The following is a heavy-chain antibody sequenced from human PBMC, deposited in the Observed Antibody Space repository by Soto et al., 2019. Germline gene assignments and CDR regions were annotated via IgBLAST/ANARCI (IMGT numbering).Heavy chain of an antibody. V-gene: IGHV4-34*01. J-gene: IGHJ6*02. CDR1: GGSFSGYY. Sequence: QVQLQQWGAGLLKPSETLSLTCAVYGGSFSGYYWSWIRQPPGKGLEWIGEINHSGSTNYNPSLKSRVTISVDTSNNQFSLTLSSVTAADTAVYYCARLKTEVPAAIRDKRGGMDVCGQGTTVTVSS. CDR2: INHSGST. CDR3: ARLKTEVPAAIRDKRGGMDV. D-gene: IGHD2-2*02.